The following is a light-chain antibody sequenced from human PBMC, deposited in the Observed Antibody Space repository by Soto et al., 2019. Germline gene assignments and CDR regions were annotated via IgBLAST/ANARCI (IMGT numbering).Light chain of an antibody. Sequence: QSVLTQPPSASGSPGQSVTISCTGTSSDIGGYRYVSWYQQHPGKAPKLMIYEVSKRPSGVPDRFSGSKSGNTASLTVSGLQAEDEADYYCTSYAGSNNYVFGTGTKVTV. CDR2: EVS. V-gene: IGLV2-8*01. CDR1: SSDIGGYRY. CDR3: TSYAGSNNYV. J-gene: IGLJ1*01.